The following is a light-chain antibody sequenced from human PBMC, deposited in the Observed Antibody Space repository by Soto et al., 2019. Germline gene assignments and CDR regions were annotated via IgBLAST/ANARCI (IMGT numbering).Light chain of an antibody. J-gene: IGKJ4*01. CDR2: DAS. CDR1: QSVGSF. V-gene: IGKV3-11*01. CDR3: LQRSNWPLT. Sequence: EIVLTQSPATLSLSPGERATLSCRASQSVGSFLAWYQQKPGQAPRLLIYDASNRATGIPARFSGSGSGTDFTPTISSLEPEDFSVYYCLQRSNWPLTFGGGTKV.